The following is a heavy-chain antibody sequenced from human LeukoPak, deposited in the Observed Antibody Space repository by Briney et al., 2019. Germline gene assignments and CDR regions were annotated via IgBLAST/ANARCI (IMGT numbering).Heavy chain of an antibody. Sequence: GSLRLSCAASGFTFSSYWMSWVRQAPGKGLEWIGEINHSGNTNYNPSLKSRVTISVDTSKNQFSLKLSSVTAADTAVYYCARGYYDILTGPHPHFDYWGQGTLVTVSS. CDR1: GFTFSSYW. CDR3: ARGYYDILTGPHPHFDY. CDR2: INHSGNT. V-gene: IGHV4-34*01. J-gene: IGHJ4*02. D-gene: IGHD3-9*01.